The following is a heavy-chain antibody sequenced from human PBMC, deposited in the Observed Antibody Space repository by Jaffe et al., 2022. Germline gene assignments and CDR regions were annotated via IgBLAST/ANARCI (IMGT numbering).Heavy chain of an antibody. CDR1: GFTFSNAW. V-gene: IGHV3-15*01. CDR3: TTESAHYDFWSGNWFDP. CDR2: IKSKTDGGTT. D-gene: IGHD3-3*01. J-gene: IGHJ5*02. Sequence: EVQLVESGGGLVKPGGSLRLSCAASGFTFSNAWMSWVRQAPGKGLEWVGRIKSKTDGGTTDYAAPVKGRFTISRDDSKNTLYLQMNSLKTEDTAVYYCTTESAHYDFWSGNWFDPWGQGTLVTVSS.